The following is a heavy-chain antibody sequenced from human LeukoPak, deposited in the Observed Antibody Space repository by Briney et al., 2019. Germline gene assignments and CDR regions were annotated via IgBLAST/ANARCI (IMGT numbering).Heavy chain of an antibody. J-gene: IGHJ4*02. D-gene: IGHD3-16*02. CDR2: INHSGST. CDR3: ARGARDYVWGSYRWNFDY. Sequence: PSETLSLTCAVYGGSFSGYYWSWIRHPPGKGLEWIGEINHSGSTNYNPSLKSRVTISVDTSKNQFSLKLSSVTAADTAVYYCARGARDYVWGSYRWNFDYWGQGTLVTVSS. V-gene: IGHV4-34*01. CDR1: GGSFSGYY.